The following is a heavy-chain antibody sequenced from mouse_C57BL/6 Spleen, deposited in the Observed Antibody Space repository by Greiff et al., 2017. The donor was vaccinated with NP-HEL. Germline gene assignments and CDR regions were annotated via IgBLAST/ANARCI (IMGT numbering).Heavy chain of an antibody. V-gene: IGHV5-6*01. J-gene: IGHJ4*01. Sequence: EVKVVESGGDLVKPGGSLKLSCAASGFTFSSYGMSWVRQTPDKRLEWVATISSGGSYTYYPDSVKGRFTISRDNAKNTLYLQMSSLKSEDTAMYYCARKLFYAMDYWGQGTSVTVSS. CDR1: GFTFSSYG. CDR2: ISSGGSYT. CDR3: ARKLFYAMDY.